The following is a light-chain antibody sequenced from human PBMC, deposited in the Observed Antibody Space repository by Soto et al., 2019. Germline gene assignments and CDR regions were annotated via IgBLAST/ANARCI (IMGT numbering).Light chain of an antibody. CDR3: QQYRDWPIT. CDR1: QSIGSS. V-gene: IGKV3-15*01. CDR2: AAS. Sequence: EIVMTQSPATLSVSPGERGTLSCRASQSIGSSLAWYQQRPGQPPRLLIYAASTRATGIPARFSGSGSGTEFTLTISSLQSEDFAVYYCQQYRDWPITFGGGAKVEIK. J-gene: IGKJ4*01.